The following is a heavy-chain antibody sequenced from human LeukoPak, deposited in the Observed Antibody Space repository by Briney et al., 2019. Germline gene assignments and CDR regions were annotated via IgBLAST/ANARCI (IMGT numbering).Heavy chain of an antibody. J-gene: IGHJ4*02. CDR2: LHYSGNT. Sequence: PSETLSLTCTVSGGSITSGSYYWGWVRQPPGKGLEWIGSLHYSGNTYYNPSLKSRVTISVDTSKNQFSLKLSSVTAADTAVYYCARRAKYDYVWGSYRSPFDYWGQGTLVTVSS. CDR3: ARRAKYDYVWGSYRSPFDY. V-gene: IGHV4-39*07. CDR1: GGSITSGSYY. D-gene: IGHD3-16*02.